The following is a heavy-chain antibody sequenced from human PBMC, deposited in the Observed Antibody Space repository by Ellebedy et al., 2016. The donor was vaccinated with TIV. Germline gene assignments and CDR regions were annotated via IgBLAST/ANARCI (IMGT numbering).Heavy chain of an antibody. Sequence: GSLRLXXTVSGGSISSSDYHWGWIRQPPGKGLEWIGSIFYSGTTYYNPSLKSRVIVSGDTSKKEFSLKLSSVTAADTAVYYCASSPGIAVAGTSWGQGTLVTVSS. V-gene: IGHV4-39*01. CDR2: IFYSGTT. CDR3: ASSPGIAVAGTS. D-gene: IGHD6-19*01. J-gene: IGHJ5*02. CDR1: GGSISSSDYH.